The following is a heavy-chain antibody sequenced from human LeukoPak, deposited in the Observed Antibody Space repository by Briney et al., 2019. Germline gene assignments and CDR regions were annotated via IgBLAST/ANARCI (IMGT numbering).Heavy chain of an antibody. Sequence: SETLSLTCSVSGGSISSSNYYWGWIRQSPGKGLEWIGSIYYSGSTYYNPSLKSRVTMSVDTSKNQFSLRLSSVTAADTAVYYCARAVTYYMDVWGKGTTVIVSS. V-gene: IGHV4-39*07. J-gene: IGHJ6*03. D-gene: IGHD2-21*02. CDR1: GGSISSSNYY. CDR2: IYYSGST. CDR3: ARAVTYYMDV.